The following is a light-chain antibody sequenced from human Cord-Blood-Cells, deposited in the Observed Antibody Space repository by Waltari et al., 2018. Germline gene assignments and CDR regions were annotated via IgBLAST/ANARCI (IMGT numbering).Light chain of an antibody. CDR2: EGS. J-gene: IGLJ1*01. Sequence: QSALTQPASVSGSPGQSITIPCPGTSGDVGSYNLASWYQQHPGKAPKLMIYEGSKRPSGVSNRFSGSKSGNTASLTISGLQAEDEADYYCCSYAGSSTYVFGTGTKVTVL. CDR3: CSYAGSSTYV. V-gene: IGLV2-23*01. CDR1: SGDVGSYNL.